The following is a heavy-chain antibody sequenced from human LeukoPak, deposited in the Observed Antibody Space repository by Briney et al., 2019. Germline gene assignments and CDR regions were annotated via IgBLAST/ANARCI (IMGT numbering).Heavy chain of an antibody. Sequence: ASVKVSCKASGYTFTSYAMHWVRQAPGQRLEWMGWINAGNGNTKYSQKFQGRVTITRDTSASTAYMELSSLRSEDTAVYYCATDPPTQYCSSTSCYLQHWGQGTLVTVSS. CDR1: GYTFTSYA. CDR3: ATDPPTQYCSSTSCYLQH. J-gene: IGHJ1*01. D-gene: IGHD2-2*01. CDR2: INAGNGNT. V-gene: IGHV1-3*01.